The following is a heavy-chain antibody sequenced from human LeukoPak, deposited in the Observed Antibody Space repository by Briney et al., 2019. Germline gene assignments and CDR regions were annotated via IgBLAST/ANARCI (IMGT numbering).Heavy chain of an antibody. CDR1: GGSISSYY. D-gene: IGHD3-3*01. V-gene: IGHV4-59*01. Sequence: PSETLSLTCTVSGGSISSYYWSWIRQPPGKGLEWIGYIYYTGNTNYNPSLKSRVTISVDTSKNQFSLKLGSVTAADTAVYYCARGYDFWSGDINWGQGTLVTVSS. CDR3: ARGYDFWSGDIN. CDR2: IYYTGNT. J-gene: IGHJ4*02.